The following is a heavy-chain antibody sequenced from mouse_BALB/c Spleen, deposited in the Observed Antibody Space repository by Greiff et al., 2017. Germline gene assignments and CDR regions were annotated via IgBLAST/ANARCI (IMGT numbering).Heavy chain of an antibody. CDR2: IDPENGDT. J-gene: IGHJ2*01. CDR1: GFNIKDYY. CDR3: NAPNTTVGAGDD. D-gene: IGHD1-1*01. Sequence: EVQLMESGAELVRSGASVKLSCTASGFNIKDYYMHWVKQRPEQGLEWIGWIDPENGDTEYAPKFQGKATMTADTSSNTAYLQLSSLTSEDTAVYYSNAPNTTVGAGDDWGKGTTLTVSS. V-gene: IGHV14-4*02.